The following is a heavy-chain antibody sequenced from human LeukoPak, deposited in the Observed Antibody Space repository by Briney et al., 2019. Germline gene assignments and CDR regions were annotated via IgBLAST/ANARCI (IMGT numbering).Heavy chain of an antibody. CDR3: ARPALTWIQLWGFDP. D-gene: IGHD5-18*01. CDR1: GLTFNHYG. CDR2: ISYDGSNK. V-gene: IGHV3-30*19. J-gene: IGHJ5*02. Sequence: GGSLRLSCAASGLTFNHYGMHWVRQAPGKGLEWVAVISYDGSNKYYADSVKGRFTISRDNSKNTLYLQMNSLRAEDTAVYYCARPALTWIQLWGFDPWGQGTLVTVSS.